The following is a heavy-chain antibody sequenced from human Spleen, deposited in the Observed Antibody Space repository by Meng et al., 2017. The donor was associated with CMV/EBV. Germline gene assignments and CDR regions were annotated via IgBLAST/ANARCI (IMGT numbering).Heavy chain of an antibody. Sequence: ASVKVSCKASGYTFITYYIHWVRQAPGQGLEWMGRINPDGGSTTYSRKFQGGVTLTSDTSTNTVYMELSRLRYEDTAVYYCARANSDVGIVTKAFYYYGMDIWGQGTTVTVSS. CDR1: GYTFITYY. CDR2: INPDGGST. CDR3: ARANSDVGIVTKAFYYYGMDI. D-gene: IGHD1-26*01. V-gene: IGHV1-46*01. J-gene: IGHJ6*02.